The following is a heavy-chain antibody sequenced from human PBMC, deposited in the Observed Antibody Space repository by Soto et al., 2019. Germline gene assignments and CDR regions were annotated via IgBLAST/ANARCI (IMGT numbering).Heavy chain of an antibody. Sequence: QVQLVQSGAEVKKPGSSVKVSGKASGCTFRRYTISWVRQAPGQGLEWMGRIIPILGIANYAQKFQGRVTITADKSIRTAYIELSSVRSEYTAVYYCARGGEGVYDRGALGKGPTVTVSS. CDR1: GCTFRRYT. J-gene: IGHJ6*04. V-gene: IGHV1-69*02. D-gene: IGHD2-21*01. CDR2: IIPILGIA. CDR3: ARGGEGVYDRGA.